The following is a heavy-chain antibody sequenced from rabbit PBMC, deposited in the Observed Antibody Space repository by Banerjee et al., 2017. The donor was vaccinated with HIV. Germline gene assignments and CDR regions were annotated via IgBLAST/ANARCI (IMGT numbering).Heavy chain of an antibody. J-gene: IGHJ6*01. Sequence: QQLEESGGGLVKPGGTLTLTCKASGFSFSSYYDMCWVRQAPGKGLELIACIYTRDGTIWYASWAKGRFTISKTSSTTVTLQMTSLTAADTATYFCARTHYSGASYFWLWGPGTLVTVS. CDR3: ARTHYSGASYFWL. V-gene: IGHV1S40*01. D-gene: IGHD8-1*01. CDR1: GFSFSSYYD. CDR2: IYTRDGTI.